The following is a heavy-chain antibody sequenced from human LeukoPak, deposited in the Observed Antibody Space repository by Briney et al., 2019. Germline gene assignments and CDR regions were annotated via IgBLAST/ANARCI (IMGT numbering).Heavy chain of an antibody. D-gene: IGHD2-2*02. CDR2: ISSSSSTI. J-gene: IGHJ6*02. CDR1: GFTFSSYS. CDR3: ARVQRYCSSTSCYRTYYYYGMDV. Sequence: GGSLRLSCAASGFTFSSYSMNWVRQAPGKGLEWVSYISSSSSTIYHADSVKGRFTISRDNAKNSLYLQMNSLRAEDTAVYYCARVQRYCSSTSCYRTYYYYGMDVWGQGTTVTVSS. V-gene: IGHV3-48*01.